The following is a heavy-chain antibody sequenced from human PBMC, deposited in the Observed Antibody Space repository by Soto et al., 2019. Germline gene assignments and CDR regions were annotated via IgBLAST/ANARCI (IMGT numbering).Heavy chain of an antibody. J-gene: IGHJ5*02. D-gene: IGHD3-3*01. CDR3: ARGDKRIKIFGMVLTPNWFDP. CDR1: GGSCSGYY. V-gene: IGHV4-34*01. Sequence: SETLSLTYAVSGGSCSGYYWSWIRQPPGKGLEWIGEINHSGSTNYNPYLKSRVTISVDTSKHQLSLKRSSVTAADTAVYYCARGDKRIKIFGMVLTPNWFDPWGQGTLVTVSS. CDR2: INHSGST.